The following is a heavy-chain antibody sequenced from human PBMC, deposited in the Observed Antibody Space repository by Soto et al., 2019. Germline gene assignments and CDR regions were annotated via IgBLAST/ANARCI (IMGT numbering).Heavy chain of an antibody. CDR2: ISYDGSNK. CDR1: GFTFNNYG. Sequence: PGGSLRLSCAASGFTFNNYGMYWVRQAPGKGLEWVTVISYDGSNKYYADSVKGRFTISRDNSKNTLYLQMNSLRAEDTAVYYCAKGSYSGIYSDFDYWGQGTLVTVSS. V-gene: IGHV3-30*18. CDR3: AKGSYSGIYSDFDY. D-gene: IGHD1-26*01. J-gene: IGHJ4*02.